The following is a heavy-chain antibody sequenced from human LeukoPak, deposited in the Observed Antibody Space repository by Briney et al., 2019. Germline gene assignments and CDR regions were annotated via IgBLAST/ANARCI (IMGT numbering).Heavy chain of an antibody. CDR2: VLHTGFT. Sequence: SQTLSLTCTVSGGSISSGAYYWSWIRQPPGKGLEWVGEVLHTGFTNCNPSLKGRVTVSLDSSKKQFSLKLNSVTAADTAVYFCARAVVVASASFYYYGLDVWGQGTTVTVSS. J-gene: IGHJ6*02. V-gene: IGHV4-30-4*08. CDR3: ARAVVVASASFYYYGLDV. CDR1: GGSISSGAYY. D-gene: IGHD2-15*01.